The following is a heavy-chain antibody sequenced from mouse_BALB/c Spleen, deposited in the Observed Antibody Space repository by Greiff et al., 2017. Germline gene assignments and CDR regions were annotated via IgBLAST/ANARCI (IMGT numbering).Heavy chain of an antibody. CDR3: ARWMDY. V-gene: IGHV1-87*01. CDR1: GYTFTSYW. D-gene: IGHD2-3*01. CDR2: IYPGDGGT. Sequence: VQLQQPGAELARPGASVKLSRKASGYTFTSYWMQWVKQRPGQGLEWIGAIYPGDGGTRYTQKFKGKATLTADKSSSTAYMQLSSLASEDSAVYYCARWMDYWGQGTSVTVSS. J-gene: IGHJ4*01.